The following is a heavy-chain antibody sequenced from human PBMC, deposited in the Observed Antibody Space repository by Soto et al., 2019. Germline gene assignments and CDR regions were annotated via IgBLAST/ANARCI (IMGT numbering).Heavy chain of an antibody. CDR3: ARGSVVPAATSSAHMDV. D-gene: IGHD2-2*01. CDR1: GFTFSDYY. CDR2: ISSSSSYT. Sequence: QVQLVESGGGLVKPGGSLRLSCAASGFTFSDYYMSWIRQAPGKGLEWVSYISSSSSYTNYADSVKGRFTISRDNAKNXXYLQMNSLRAEDTAVYYCARGSVVPAATSSAHMDVWGQGTTVTVSS. V-gene: IGHV3-11*05. J-gene: IGHJ6*02.